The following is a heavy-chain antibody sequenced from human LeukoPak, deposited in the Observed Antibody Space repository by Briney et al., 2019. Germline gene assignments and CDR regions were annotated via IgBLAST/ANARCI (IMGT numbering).Heavy chain of an antibody. D-gene: IGHD3-3*01. CDR3: ARESTIFGVNIIYPYFDY. CDR2: ISSSSGII. Sequence: GGSLRLSCAASGFTFSTSNMNWVRQAPGKGLEWVSYISSSSGIIYYADSVKGRFTISRDNAKDSLYLQMNSLRAEDTAVYYCARESTIFGVNIIYPYFDYWGQGTLVTVSS. J-gene: IGHJ4*02. CDR1: GFTFSTSN. V-gene: IGHV3-48*01.